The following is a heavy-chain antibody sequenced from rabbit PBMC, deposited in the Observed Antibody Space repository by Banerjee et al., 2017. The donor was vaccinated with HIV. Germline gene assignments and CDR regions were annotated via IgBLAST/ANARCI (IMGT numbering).Heavy chain of an antibody. D-gene: IGHD4-2*01. V-gene: IGHV1S36*01. CDR2: ITYGGSA. Sequence: QEQLEESGGDLVKPEGSLTLTCTASGFSFSIYAITWVRQAPGRGLEYIGYITYGGSAYYASWVNGRFTISRENTQNTLYLQLNSLTAADTATYFCARNAGDAGYGLDLWGPGTLVTVS. J-gene: IGHJ4*01. CDR1: GFSFSIYA. CDR3: ARNAGDAGYGLDL.